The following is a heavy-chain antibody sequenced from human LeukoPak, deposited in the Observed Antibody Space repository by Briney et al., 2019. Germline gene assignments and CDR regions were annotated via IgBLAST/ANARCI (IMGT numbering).Heavy chain of an antibody. D-gene: IGHD5-18*01. CDR1: GGSFSGYY. Sequence: PSETLSLTCAVYGGSFSGYYWSWIRQPPGKGLEWIGYIYYSGSTNYNPSLKSRVTISVDTSKNQFSLKLSSVTAADTAVYYCARLRRGYSYGYLIGDFDYWGQGTLVTVSS. J-gene: IGHJ4*02. CDR2: IYYSGST. V-gene: IGHV4-59*08. CDR3: ARLRRGYSYGYLIGDFDY.